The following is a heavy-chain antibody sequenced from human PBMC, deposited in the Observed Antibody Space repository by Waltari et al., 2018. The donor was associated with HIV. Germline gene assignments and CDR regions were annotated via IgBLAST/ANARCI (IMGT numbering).Heavy chain of an antibody. CDR3: ARENIVVVVAATSGYFDY. CDR1: GGTFSSYA. Sequence: QVQLVQSGAEVKKPGSSVKVSCKASGGTFSSYAISWVRQAPGQGLEWMGGIIPIVGTANYAQKFQGRVTITADESTSTAYMELSSLRSEDTAVYYCARENIVVVVAATSGYFDYWGQGTLVTVSS. J-gene: IGHJ4*02. V-gene: IGHV1-69*01. CDR2: IIPIVGTA. D-gene: IGHD2-15*01.